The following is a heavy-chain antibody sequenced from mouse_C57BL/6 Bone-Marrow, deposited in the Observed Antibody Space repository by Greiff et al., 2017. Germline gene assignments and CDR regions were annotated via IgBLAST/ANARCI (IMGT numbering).Heavy chain of an antibody. CDR3: ATWGYYGSSYYCDY. Sequence: QVQLQQPGAELVKPGASVKVSCKASGYTFTSYWMPWVKQRPGQGLEWIGRIHPSASDTNYNQKFKGKATLTVDKSSSTAYMQLSSLTSEDAAVYYCATWGYYGSSYYCDYWGKGTTLTVSS. V-gene: IGHV1-74*01. CDR1: GYTFTSYW. J-gene: IGHJ2*01. CDR2: IHPSASDT. D-gene: IGHD1-1*01.